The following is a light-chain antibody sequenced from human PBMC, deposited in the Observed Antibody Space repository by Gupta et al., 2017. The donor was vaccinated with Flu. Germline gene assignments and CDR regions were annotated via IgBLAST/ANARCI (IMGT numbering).Light chain of an antibody. CDR1: NSDVGGYTY. CDR2: EVS. Sequence: QSALPHPASVSGSPDHSITIYCTGTNSDVGGYTYASWYQQYPGKAPKVMIYEVSNRPSGVSNRFSGSKSGNTAALTIAVLQAEDEADYYCVSYTSSSMLAFGGGTKLTVL. CDR3: VSYTSSSMLA. J-gene: IGLJ2*01. V-gene: IGLV2-14*01.